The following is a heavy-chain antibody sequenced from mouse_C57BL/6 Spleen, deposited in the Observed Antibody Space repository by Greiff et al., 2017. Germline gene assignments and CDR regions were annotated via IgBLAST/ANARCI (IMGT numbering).Heavy chain of an antibody. Sequence: VQLQQSGAELVKPGASVKISCKASGYAFSSYWMNWVKQRPGKGLEWIGQIYPGDGDTNYNGKFKGKATLTADKSSSTAYMQLSSLTSEDSAVYFCARVEIITTVVARYFDVWGTGTTVTVSS. CDR2: IYPGDGDT. J-gene: IGHJ1*03. D-gene: IGHD1-1*01. V-gene: IGHV1-80*01. CDR1: GYAFSSYW. CDR3: ARVEIITTVVARYFDV.